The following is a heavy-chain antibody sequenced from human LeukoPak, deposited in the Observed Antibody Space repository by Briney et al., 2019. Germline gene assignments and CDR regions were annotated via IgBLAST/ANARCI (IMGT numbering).Heavy chain of an antibody. D-gene: IGHD1-26*01. CDR2: ISYSVTT. Sequence: SETLSLTCTVSGGSISSSSYYWAWIRQPPGKGLEWIGSISYSVTTYYNPSLKSRVTISVDTSKNHFSLKLSSMTAADTAVYYCARHLRGATIYYDYWGQGTLVTVSS. J-gene: IGHJ4*02. CDR3: ARHLRGATIYYDY. CDR1: GGSISSSSYY. V-gene: IGHV4-39*01.